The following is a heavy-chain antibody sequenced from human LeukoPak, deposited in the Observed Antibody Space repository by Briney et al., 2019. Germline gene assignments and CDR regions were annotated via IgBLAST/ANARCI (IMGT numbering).Heavy chain of an antibody. CDR2: IWYDGSNK. CDR3: AKDTRSRYLQD. Sequence: GCSLRLSCAATGFTFSNHGMHWVRQAPGKGLEWVAVIWYDGSNKYYADSVKGRFTISRDNSKNTLYLQMNSLRAEDTAIYYCAKDTRSRYLQDWGQGTLVTASS. D-gene: IGHD3-16*01. CDR1: GFTFSNHG. J-gene: IGHJ1*01. V-gene: IGHV3-33*06.